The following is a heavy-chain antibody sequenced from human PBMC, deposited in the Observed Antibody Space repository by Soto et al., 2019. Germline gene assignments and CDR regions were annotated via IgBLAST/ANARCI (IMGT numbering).Heavy chain of an antibody. D-gene: IGHD4-4*01. CDR3: ARALLVTRVKPENRQPLAV. CDR1: GVSISRYY. J-gene: IGHJ6*02. Sequence: SETLSLTCTVSGVSISRYYWSWIRQPPGKGLEWIGYIYYSGSTNYNPSLKSRVTISVDTSKNQFSLKLSSVTAADTAVYYCARALLVTRVKPENRQPLAVGAQGTTVPVS. V-gene: IGHV4-59*01. CDR2: IYYSGST.